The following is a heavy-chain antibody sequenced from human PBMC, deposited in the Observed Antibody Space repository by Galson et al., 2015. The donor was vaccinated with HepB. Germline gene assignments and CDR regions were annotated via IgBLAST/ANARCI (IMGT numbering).Heavy chain of an antibody. J-gene: IGHJ4*02. CDR3: ARASSSWAKFDY. CDR2: INPNSGGT. CDR1: GYTFTGYY. D-gene: IGHD6-13*01. Sequence: SVKVSCKASGYTFTGYYMHWVRQAPGQGLEWMGWINPNSGGTNYAQKFQGRVTMTRDTSISTAYMELSRLRSDDTAVYYCARASSSWAKFDYWGQGTLVTVSS. V-gene: IGHV1-2*02.